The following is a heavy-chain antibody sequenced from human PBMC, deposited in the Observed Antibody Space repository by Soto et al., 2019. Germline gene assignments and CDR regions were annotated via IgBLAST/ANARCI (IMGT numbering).Heavy chain of an antibody. Sequence: EVQLVESGGGLLQPGGSLRLSCAASGFTFSDYWMHWVRQAPGKGLVWGSRINGDASDTAYADSVKGRFTISRDNAKNTLYLQMDSLRAEDTAVYYCARVLHHYDSSVGYWGQGTLVTVSS. J-gene: IGHJ4*02. V-gene: IGHV3-74*01. CDR2: INGDASDT. CDR3: ARVLHHYDSSVGY. D-gene: IGHD3-22*01. CDR1: GFTFSDYW.